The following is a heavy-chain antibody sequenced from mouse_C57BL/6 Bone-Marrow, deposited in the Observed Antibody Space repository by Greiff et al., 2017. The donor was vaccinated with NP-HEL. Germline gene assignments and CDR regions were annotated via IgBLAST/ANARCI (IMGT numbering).Heavy chain of an antibody. Sequence: EVKLVESGGDLVKPGGSLQLSCAASGFTFSSYGMSLVRHTPDKRLEWVATLSSGGGYTYYPERVKGRFTISRDNAKNTLYLQMSSLKSEDTAMYYCARIPVIYYDLAWLAYWGQGTLVTVSA. V-gene: IGHV5-6*01. CDR3: ARIPVIYYDLAWLAY. CDR2: LSSGGGYT. CDR1: GFTFSSYG. D-gene: IGHD2-4*01. J-gene: IGHJ3*01.